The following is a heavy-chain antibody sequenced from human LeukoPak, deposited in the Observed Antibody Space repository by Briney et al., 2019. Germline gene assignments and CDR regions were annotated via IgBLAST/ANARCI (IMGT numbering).Heavy chain of an antibody. Sequence: SETLSLTCTVSGGSISSSSYYWGWIRQPPGKGLEWIGSIYYSGSTYYNPSLKSRVTISVDTSKNQFSLKLSSVTAADTAVYYCARNYGSDYMDVWGKGTTVTVSS. V-gene: IGHV4-39*07. CDR3: ARNYGSDYMDV. CDR2: IYYSGST. D-gene: IGHD3-10*01. CDR1: GGSISSSSYY. J-gene: IGHJ6*03.